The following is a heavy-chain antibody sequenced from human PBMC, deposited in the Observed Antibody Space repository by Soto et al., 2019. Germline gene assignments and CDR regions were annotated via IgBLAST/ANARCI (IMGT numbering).Heavy chain of an antibody. V-gene: IGHV5-51*01. CDR2: IYPPNSDA. D-gene: IGHD2-2*01. J-gene: IGHJ4*02. CDR1: GYHFNSYW. CDR3: ANQSYCCGPSCGDFDY. Sequence: PGESLKISCKGSGYHFNSYWIGWVRQLPGKGLEWMAIIYPPNSDARYSPSFQGQVTISADESVSTVFLQWSSLRASDTAMYYCANQSYCCGPSCGDFDYWGQGTLVTVSS.